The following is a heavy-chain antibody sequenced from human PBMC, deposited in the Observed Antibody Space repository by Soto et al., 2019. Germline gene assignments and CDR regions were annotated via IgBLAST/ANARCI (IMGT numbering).Heavy chain of an antibody. CDR3: ARIPQVGYYDSSGYYYAPQYFDY. V-gene: IGHV2-70*01. J-gene: IGHJ4*02. D-gene: IGHD3-22*01. Sequence: SGPTLVNPTQTLTLTCTFSWFSLSTSGMCVSWIRQPPGKALEWLALIDWDDDKYYSTSLKTRLTISKDTSKNQVVLTMTNMDPVDTATYYCARIPQVGYYDSSGYYYAPQYFDYWGQGTLVTVSS. CDR1: WFSLSTSGMC. CDR2: IDWDDDK.